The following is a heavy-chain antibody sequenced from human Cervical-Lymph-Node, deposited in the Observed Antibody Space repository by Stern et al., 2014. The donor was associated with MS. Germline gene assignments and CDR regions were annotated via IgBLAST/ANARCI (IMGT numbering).Heavy chain of an antibody. CDR3: ARGPHKGGYFDY. D-gene: IGHD3-16*01. V-gene: IGHV1-18*01. J-gene: IGHJ4*02. CDR2: ISAYNGNT. CDR1: GYTFTSYG. Sequence: MQLVESGAEVKKPGASVKVSCKASGYTFTSYGIRWVRQAPGQGLEWMGGISAYNGNTNYARKLQGRVPMTTDTATSTGYMELRSLRSDDTAVYYCARGPHKGGYFDYWGQGTLVTVSA.